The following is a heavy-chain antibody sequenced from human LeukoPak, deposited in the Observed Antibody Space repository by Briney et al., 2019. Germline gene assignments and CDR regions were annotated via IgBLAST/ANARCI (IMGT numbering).Heavy chain of an antibody. CDR1: GGSISSGSYS. Sequence: SETLSLTCTVSGGSISSGSYSGSWIRQPAGKGLEWIGRIYTSGSTNYNPSLKSRVTISVDTSKNQFSLKLSSVTAADTAVYYCASLATYGDYAGYFQHWGQGTLVTVSS. CDR3: ASLATYGDYAGYFQH. D-gene: IGHD4-17*01. J-gene: IGHJ1*01. CDR2: IYTSGST. V-gene: IGHV4-61*02.